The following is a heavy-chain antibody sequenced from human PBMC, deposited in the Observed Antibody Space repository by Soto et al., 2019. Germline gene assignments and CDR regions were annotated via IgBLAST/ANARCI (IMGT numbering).Heavy chain of an antibody. D-gene: IGHD4-4*01. CDR1: GYTFTGYY. CDR3: ARDLVYSNYAYYYYGMDV. Sequence: ASVKVSCKASGYTFTGYYMHWVRQAPGQGLEWMGWINPNSGGTNYAQKFQGRVTMTRDTSISTAYMGLSRLRSDDTAVYYCARDLVYSNYAYYYYGMDVWGQGTTVTVSS. CDR2: INPNSGGT. V-gene: IGHV1-2*02. J-gene: IGHJ6*02.